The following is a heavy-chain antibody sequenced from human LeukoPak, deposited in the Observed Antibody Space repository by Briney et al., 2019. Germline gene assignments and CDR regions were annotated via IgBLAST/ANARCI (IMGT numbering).Heavy chain of an antibody. CDR2: ISYDGSNK. J-gene: IGHJ5*02. V-gene: IGHV3-30*04. Sequence: GRSLRLSCAASGFTFGSYAMHWVRQAPGKGLEWVAVISYDGSNKYYADSVKGRFTISRDNSKNTLYLQMNSLGAEDTAVYYCARGTVYCSGGSCYRKDWFDPWGQGTLVTVSS. CDR3: ARGTVYCSGGSCYRKDWFDP. D-gene: IGHD2-15*01. CDR1: GFTFGSYA.